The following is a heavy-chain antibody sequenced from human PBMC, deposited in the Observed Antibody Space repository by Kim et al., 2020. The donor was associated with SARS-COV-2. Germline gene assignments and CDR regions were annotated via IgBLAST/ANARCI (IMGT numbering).Heavy chain of an antibody. Sequence: GGSLRLSCAASGFTFSSYAMSWVRQAPGKGLEWVSAISGSGGSTYYADSVKGRFTISRDNSKNTLYLQMNSLRAEDTAVYYCAKDVSRGPHQGYGIDPWGQGTLVTVSS. CDR2: ISGSGGST. V-gene: IGHV3-23*01. J-gene: IGHJ5*02. CDR3: AKDVSRGPHQGYGIDP. CDR1: GFTFSSYA. D-gene: IGHD3-10*01.